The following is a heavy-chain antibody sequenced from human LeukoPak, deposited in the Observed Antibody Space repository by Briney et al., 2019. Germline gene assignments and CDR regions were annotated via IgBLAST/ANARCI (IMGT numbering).Heavy chain of an antibody. J-gene: IGHJ6*02. D-gene: IGHD3-9*01. Sequence: GASVKVSCKASGYTFTSYDINWVRQATGQGLEWMGWMNPNSGNTGYAQKFQGRVTMTRNTSISTAYMELSSLRSEDKAVYYCARAPTYYDILTGRGYYYYGMDVWGQGTTVTVSS. CDR2: MNPNSGNT. CDR1: GYTFTSYD. CDR3: ARAPTYYDILTGRGYYYYGMDV. V-gene: IGHV1-8*01.